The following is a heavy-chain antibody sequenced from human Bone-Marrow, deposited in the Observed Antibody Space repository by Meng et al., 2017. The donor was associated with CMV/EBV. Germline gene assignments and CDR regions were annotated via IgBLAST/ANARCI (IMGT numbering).Heavy chain of an antibody. V-gene: IGHV1-69*12. CDR2: VIPIFGTA. CDR3: ARAGGGSYPFDY. CDR1: GGTSSSYA. Sequence: QGELLRPGVGWKRPGSSVKASCKAAGGTSSSYAISWVRQAPGQGLEWMGGVIPIFGTANYAQKFQGRVTITADESTSTAYMELSSLRSEDTAVYYCARAGGGSYPFDYWGQGTLVTVSS. D-gene: IGHD1-26*01. J-gene: IGHJ4*02.